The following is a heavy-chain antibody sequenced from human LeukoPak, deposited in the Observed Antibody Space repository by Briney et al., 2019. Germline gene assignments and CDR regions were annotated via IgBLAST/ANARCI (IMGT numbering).Heavy chain of an antibody. CDR1: GGSFSGYY. V-gene: IGHV4-34*01. J-gene: IGHJ5*02. CDR2: INHSGST. Sequence: SETLSLTCAVYGGSFSGYYWSWIRQPPGKGLEWIGEINHSGSTNYNPSLKSRVTISVDTSKNQFSLKLSSVTAAATAVYYCARERIQLWLRGGWFDPWGQGTLVTVSS. CDR3: ARERIQLWLRGGWFDP. D-gene: IGHD5-18*01.